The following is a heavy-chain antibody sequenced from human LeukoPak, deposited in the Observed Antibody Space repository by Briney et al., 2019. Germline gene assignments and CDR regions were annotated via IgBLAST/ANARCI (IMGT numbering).Heavy chain of an antibody. J-gene: IGHJ4*02. V-gene: IGHV3-13*01. CDR3: ARGPRAYKYSSSWFFDY. Sequence: GGSLKLSCAASGFTFSNYDMHWVRQATGKGLEWVSGIDSAGDTYYPGSVKGRFTISRENAKNSLYLQMNSLRAGDTAVYYCARGPRAYKYSSSWFFDYWGQGTLVTVSS. CDR2: IDSAGDT. D-gene: IGHD6-13*01. CDR1: GFTFSNYD.